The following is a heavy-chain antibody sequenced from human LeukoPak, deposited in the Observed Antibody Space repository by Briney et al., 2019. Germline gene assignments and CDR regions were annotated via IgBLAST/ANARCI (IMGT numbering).Heavy chain of an antibody. D-gene: IGHD6-6*01. CDR1: GFTLSNYS. V-gene: IGHV3-21*01. CDR3: ARTLAARIQSPYYYGLDV. CDR2: ISSRSSYI. Sequence: GGSLRLSCEASGFTLSNYSMNWVRQAPGKGLEWVSSISSRSSYIYYSDSLKGRFTISRDNAKNSLFLQLHSLSVEGTAVCYCARTLAARIQSPYYYGLDVWGQGTPVTVSS. J-gene: IGHJ6*02.